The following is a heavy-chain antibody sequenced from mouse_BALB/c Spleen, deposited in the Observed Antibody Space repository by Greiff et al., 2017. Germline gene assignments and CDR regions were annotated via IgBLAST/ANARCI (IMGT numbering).Heavy chain of an antibody. CDR3: ARRNYGNSYYYAMDY. CDR1: GYTFTDYA. CDR2: ISTYYGDA. J-gene: IGHJ4*01. D-gene: IGHD2-1*01. V-gene: IGHV1S137*01. Sequence: QVQLQQSGAELVRPGVSVKISCKGSGYTFTDYAMHWVKQSHAKSLEWIGVISTYYGDASYNQKFKGKATMTVDKSSSTAYMELARLTSEDSAIYYFARRNYGNSYYYAMDYWGQGTSVTVSS.